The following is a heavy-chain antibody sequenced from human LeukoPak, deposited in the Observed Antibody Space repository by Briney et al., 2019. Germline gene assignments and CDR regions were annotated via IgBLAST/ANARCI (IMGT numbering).Heavy chain of an antibody. Sequence: PGGSLRLSCAVSGVTVSSNHMSSDRQAPGKGLEWVSAIYSGGGTYYADSVKGSFTLSRDNSKNTLYLQMNSLRAEDTAVYYCAKDKGSSSWSYFDYWGQGTLVTVSS. V-gene: IGHV3-66*01. D-gene: IGHD6-13*01. CDR2: IYSGGGT. J-gene: IGHJ4*02. CDR3: AKDKGSSSWSYFDY. CDR1: GVTVSSNH.